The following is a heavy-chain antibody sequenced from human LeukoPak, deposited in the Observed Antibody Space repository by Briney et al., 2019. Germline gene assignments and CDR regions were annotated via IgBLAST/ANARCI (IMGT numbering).Heavy chain of an antibody. J-gene: IGHJ6*03. D-gene: IGHD1-26*01. Sequence: TGGSLRLSCAASGFTFSTQWMSWVRQAPGKGLEWVSVIYSGGSTYYADSVKGRFTISRDNSKNTLYLQMNSLRAEDTAVYYCATQKEVGATIQYYYYMDVWGKGTTVTISS. CDR3: ATQKEVGATIQYYYYMDV. CDR2: IYSGGST. CDR1: GFTFSTQW. V-gene: IGHV3-66*01.